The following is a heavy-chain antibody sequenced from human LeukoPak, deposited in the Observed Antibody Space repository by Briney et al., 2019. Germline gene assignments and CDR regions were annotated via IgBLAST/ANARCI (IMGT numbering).Heavy chain of an antibody. V-gene: IGHV3-7*03. CDR2: IKRDGSEK. D-gene: IGHD1-26*01. Sequence: GGSLRLSCAASGFSFSNYYMSWVRQAPGKGLEWVANIKRDGSEKYYVDSVRGRFTISRDNAKNSLYLQMNSLRVEDTAVYYCATNSDFRFDYWGQGTLVTVSS. CDR3: ATNSDFRFDY. J-gene: IGHJ4*02. CDR1: GFSFSNYY.